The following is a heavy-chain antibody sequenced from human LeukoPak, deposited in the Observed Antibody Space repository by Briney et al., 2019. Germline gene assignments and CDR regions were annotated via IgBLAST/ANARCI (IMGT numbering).Heavy chain of an antibody. Sequence: PGESLKISCEASGYNFTNYWIAWVRQMPGKGLEWMGIIYPGDSDTRYSPSFQGQVTISADKSISTAYLQWSSLKASDTAMYYCATSNGTTDAFDIWGQGTMVTVSS. V-gene: IGHV5-51*03. J-gene: IGHJ3*02. CDR1: GYNFTNYW. CDR3: ATSNGTTDAFDI. D-gene: IGHD4-17*01. CDR2: IYPGDSDT.